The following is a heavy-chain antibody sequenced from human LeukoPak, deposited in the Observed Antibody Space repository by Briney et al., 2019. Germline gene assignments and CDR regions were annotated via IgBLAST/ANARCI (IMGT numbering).Heavy chain of an antibody. CDR3: ARDLELTYYDSSGHDY. CDR1: GFTFSTYW. CDR2: INSDGSST. V-gene: IGHV3-74*01. J-gene: IGHJ4*02. D-gene: IGHD3-22*01. Sequence: GGSLRLSCAASGFTFSTYWMHWVRQAPGKGLVWVSRINSDGSSTSYADSVKGRFTISRDNAKNTLYLQMNSLRAEDTAVYYCARDLELTYYDSSGHDYWGQGTLVTVSS.